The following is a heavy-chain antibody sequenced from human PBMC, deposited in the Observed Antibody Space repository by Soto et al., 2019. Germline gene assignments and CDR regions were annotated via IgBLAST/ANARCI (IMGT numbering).Heavy chain of an antibody. CDR3: ARDRHPTAYYVNDAFNV. J-gene: IGHJ3*01. CDR2: INTANGDT. Sequence: SGAEVTKPXASVXISCKASGYMFTTLPIXWVRQAPXXXLEWMGWINTANGDTKYSLKYEGRITLTRDPSTFTTYLELTTLTSEDTAVYFCARDRHPTAYYVNDAFNVWGQGTMISVSS. CDR1: GYMFTTLP. D-gene: IGHD3-10*02. V-gene: IGHV1-3*04.